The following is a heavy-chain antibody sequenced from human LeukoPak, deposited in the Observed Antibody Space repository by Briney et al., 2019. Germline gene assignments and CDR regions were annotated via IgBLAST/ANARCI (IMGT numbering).Heavy chain of an antibody. J-gene: IGHJ6*03. CDR1: GGSISSYY. CDR2: IYTSGGT. CDR3: ARSIVARPNYYYYLDV. Sequence: SETLSLTCTVSGGSISSYYWSWIRQPAGKGLEWIGRIYTSGGTNYNPSLKTRVTMSVDTSKNHFTLKLNSVTAADTAVFYCARSIVARPNYYYYLDVWGKGITVTVSS. V-gene: IGHV4-4*07. D-gene: IGHD6-6*01.